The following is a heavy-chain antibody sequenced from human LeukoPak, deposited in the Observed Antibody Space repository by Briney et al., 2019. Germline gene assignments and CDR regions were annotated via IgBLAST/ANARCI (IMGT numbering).Heavy chain of an antibody. Sequence: GASVRVSCKASGYTFTGYYMHWVRQAPGQGLEWMGWINPDSGGTNFAQKFQGRVTMTRDTSISTAYMELSRLRSDDTAVYYCARGGINTWTKPYFFDYWGQGTLVTVSS. CDR3: ARGGINTWTKPYFFDY. D-gene: IGHD1-1*01. J-gene: IGHJ4*02. CDR1: GYTFTGYY. CDR2: INPDSGGT. V-gene: IGHV1-2*02.